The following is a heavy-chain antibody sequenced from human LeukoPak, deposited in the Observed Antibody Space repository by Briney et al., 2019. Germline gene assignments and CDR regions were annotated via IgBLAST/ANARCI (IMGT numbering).Heavy chain of an antibody. CDR3: AKYGGNSCDAFDI. J-gene: IGHJ3*02. D-gene: IGHD2-21*02. CDR2: IIPILGIA. Sequence: GASVKVSCKASGGTFSSYAISWVRQAPGQGLEWMGRIIPILGIANYAQKFQGRVTITADKSTSTAYMELSSLRSEDTAVYYCAKYGGNSCDAFDIWGQGTMVTVSS. CDR1: GGTFSSYA. V-gene: IGHV1-69*04.